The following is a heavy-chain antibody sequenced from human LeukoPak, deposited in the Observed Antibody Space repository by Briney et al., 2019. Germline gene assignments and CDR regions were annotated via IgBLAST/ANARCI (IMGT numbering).Heavy chain of an antibody. CDR3: ARDSDDRSRVES. V-gene: IGHV3-21*04. CDR2: ISSSSSYI. J-gene: IGHJ4*02. D-gene: IGHD3-16*01. CDR1: GLTLSSHS. Sequence: RGSRSLSSAPSGLTLSSHSIHWVRQAPGKGLEWVSSISSSSSYIYYADSVKGRFTISRDNAKNSLYLQMNSLRAEDTAVYYCARDSDDRSRVESWGQGTLVTVSS.